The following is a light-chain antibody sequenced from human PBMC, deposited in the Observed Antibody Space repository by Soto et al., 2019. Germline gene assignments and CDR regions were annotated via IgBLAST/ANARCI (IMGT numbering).Light chain of an antibody. CDR3: QVLDSSSGVV. V-gene: IGLV3-21*04. CDR2: YNS. Sequence: SYELTQPPSVSVAPGKTARITCGGNNIGSKSVHWYQQKPGQAPVLVIYYNSDRPSGIPERFSGSNSGNTATLTIIRVEAGDEADYYCQVLDSSSGVVFGGGTKLTVL. J-gene: IGLJ2*01. CDR1: NIGSKS.